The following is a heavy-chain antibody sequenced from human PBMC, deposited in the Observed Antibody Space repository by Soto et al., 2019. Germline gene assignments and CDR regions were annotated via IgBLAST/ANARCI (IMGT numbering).Heavy chain of an antibody. CDR3: ARDRSGDSSGYYPDY. CDR1: GYTFTSYG. D-gene: IGHD3-22*01. Sequence: ASVKVSCKASGYTFTSYGISWVRQAPGQGLEWMGWISAYNGNTNYAQKLQGRVTMTTDTSTSTAYMELRSLRSDDTAVYYCARDRSGDSSGYYPDYWGQGTLVTVSS. V-gene: IGHV1-18*01. J-gene: IGHJ4*02. CDR2: ISAYNGNT.